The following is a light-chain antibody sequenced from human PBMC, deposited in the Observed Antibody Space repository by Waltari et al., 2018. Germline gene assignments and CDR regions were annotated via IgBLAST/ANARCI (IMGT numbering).Light chain of an antibody. CDR3: YSRDSSGNHL. CDR1: SLTRPY. V-gene: IGLV3-19*01. CDR2: DKS. Sequence: SSELTQGPAVSVALGQTVRITCQGDSLTRPYALWYQQKPGQAPVLVICDKSNRPSGIPDRFSGSSSGNTASLTITGAQAEDEADYYCYSRDSSGNHLFGGGTKLTVL. J-gene: IGLJ3*02.